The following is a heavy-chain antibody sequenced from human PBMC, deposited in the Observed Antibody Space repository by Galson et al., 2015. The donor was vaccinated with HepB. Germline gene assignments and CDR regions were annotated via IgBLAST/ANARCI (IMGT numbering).Heavy chain of an antibody. V-gene: IGHV3-23*01. J-gene: IGHJ4*02. D-gene: IGHD1-26*01. Sequence: LRLSCAASGFTFNNYAMSWVRQAPGKGLEWVSSLSNSGDTTYYRDSVKGRFTISRDNSRNTVFLQMNSLRAEDTAVYYCAKGSGSWGFDYWGQGTLITVSS. CDR2: LSNSGDTT. CDR1: GFTFNNYA. CDR3: AKGSGSWGFDY.